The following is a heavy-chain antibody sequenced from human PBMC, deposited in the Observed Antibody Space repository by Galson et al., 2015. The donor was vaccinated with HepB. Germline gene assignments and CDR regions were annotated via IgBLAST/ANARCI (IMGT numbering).Heavy chain of an antibody. V-gene: IGHV1-2*06. CDR2: INPNSGGT. CDR1: GYTFTGYY. J-gene: IGHJ6*02. Sequence: SVKVSCKASGYTFTGYYMHWVRQAPGQGLEWMGRINPNSGGTNYAQKFQGRVTMTRDTSISTAYMELSRLRSDDTAVYYCARERGGDYYDSSGYHYGMDVWGQGTTVTVSS. CDR3: ARERGGDYYDSSGYHYGMDV. D-gene: IGHD3-22*01.